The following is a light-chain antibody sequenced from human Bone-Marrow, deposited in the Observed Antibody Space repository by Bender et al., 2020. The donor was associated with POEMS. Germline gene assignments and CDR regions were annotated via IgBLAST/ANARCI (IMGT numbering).Light chain of an antibody. Sequence: QSALTQPASVSGSPGQSITISCIGTSSDLGDYNYVSWYQQHPGKAPKLVIYDVNKRPSRVSDRFSGSKSGNTASLTISGLQAEDEADYYCCSYAGSYTLVFGGGTKLTVL. CDR3: CSYAGSYTLV. V-gene: IGLV2-14*03. CDR1: SSDLGDYNY. J-gene: IGLJ3*02. CDR2: DVN.